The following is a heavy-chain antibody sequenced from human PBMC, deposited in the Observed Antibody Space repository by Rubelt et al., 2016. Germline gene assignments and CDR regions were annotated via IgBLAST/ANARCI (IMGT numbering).Heavy chain of an antibody. V-gene: IGHV3-30*02. D-gene: IGHD6-13*01. Sequence: ADSVKGRFTISRDNSKNTLYLQMNSLRAEDTAVYYCALPEIANGAFDIWGQGTMVTVSS. J-gene: IGHJ3*02. CDR3: ALPEIANGAFDI.